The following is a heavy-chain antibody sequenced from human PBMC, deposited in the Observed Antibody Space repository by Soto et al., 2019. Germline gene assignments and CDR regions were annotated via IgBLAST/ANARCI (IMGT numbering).Heavy chain of an antibody. CDR2: ISHDGNNK. CDR1: GFTFSSYV. CDR3: ARDDQVGSKCDVGY. Sequence: QVHLVESGGGVVQPGRSLRLSCAASGFTFSSYVMHWVRKTPGKGLEWVAFISHDGNNKYYAESVKGRFTSSRDNSVTTLYLQMDSLRAEDTAVYYCARDDQVGSKCDVGYWGQGTLVNVSS. V-gene: IGHV3-30-3*01. D-gene: IGHD1-26*01. J-gene: IGHJ4*02.